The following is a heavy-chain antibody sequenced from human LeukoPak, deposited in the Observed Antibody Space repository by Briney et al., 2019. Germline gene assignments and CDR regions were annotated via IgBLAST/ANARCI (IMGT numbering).Heavy chain of an antibody. CDR2: INHSGST. Sequence: NASETLSLTCTVSGDSISRYYWSWIRQSPGKGLEWIGEINHSGSTYYDPSLKSRVTISVDTSKNQFSLKLSSVTAADTAVYYCARSLGYCSGGSCYSENWFDPWGQGTLVTVSS. CDR1: GDSISRYY. D-gene: IGHD2-15*01. V-gene: IGHV4-34*01. CDR3: ARSLGYCSGGSCYSENWFDP. J-gene: IGHJ5*02.